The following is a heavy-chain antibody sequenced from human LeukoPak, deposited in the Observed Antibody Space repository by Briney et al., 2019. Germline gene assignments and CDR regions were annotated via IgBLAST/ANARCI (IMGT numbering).Heavy chain of an antibody. D-gene: IGHD5-24*01. CDR2: ISGSGESR. J-gene: IGHJ4*02. V-gene: IGHV3-23*01. Sequence: GGSLRLSCAASGFTFSNYVMSWVRQAPGKGLEWVSGISGSGESRYYADSVKGRFTISRDNSKNSLYLEMNSLRAEDTAVYYCAKVGKDNYNYYYWGQGTLVTVSS. CDR1: GFTFSNYV. CDR3: AKVGKDNYNYYY.